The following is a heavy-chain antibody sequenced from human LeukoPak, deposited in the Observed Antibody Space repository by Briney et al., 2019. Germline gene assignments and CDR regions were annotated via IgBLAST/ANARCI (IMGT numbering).Heavy chain of an antibody. V-gene: IGHV4-34*01. CDR1: GGSFSGYY. CDR3: AREAAVAGTDY. CDR2: INHSGST. J-gene: IGHJ4*02. D-gene: IGHD6-19*01. Sequence: SETLSLPCAVYGGSFSGYYWSWIRQPPGKGLEWIGEINHSGSTNYNPSLKSRVTISVDTSKNQFSLKLSSVTAADTAVYYCAREAAVAGTDYWGQGTLGTLSS.